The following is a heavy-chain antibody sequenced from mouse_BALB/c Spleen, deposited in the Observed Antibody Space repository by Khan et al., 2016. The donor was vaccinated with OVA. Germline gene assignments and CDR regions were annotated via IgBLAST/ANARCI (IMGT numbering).Heavy chain of an antibody. Sequence: EVQLVESGGGLVKPGGSLKLSCAASGFTFSNYAMSWVRQTPEKRLEWVPSLGSGGSTSSPARGKGRFTISRDNAWNILYLQMSSLRSEDTAMYYCARVYGSSGVDYWGQGTTLTVSS. V-gene: IGHV5-6-5*01. CDR1: GFTFSNYA. CDR2: LGSGGST. D-gene: IGHD1-1*01. CDR3: ARVYGSSGVDY. J-gene: IGHJ2*01.